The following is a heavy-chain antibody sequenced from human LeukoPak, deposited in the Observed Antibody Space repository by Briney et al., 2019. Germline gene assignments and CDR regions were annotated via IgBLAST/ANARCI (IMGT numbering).Heavy chain of an antibody. J-gene: IGHJ3*02. Sequence: GGSLRLSCAASGFTFSTYNMNWVRQAPGKGLKWVSYISTDSDSIYYADSVKGRFTISRDNAKNSLYLQMNSLRDEDTAVYYCAIDAWDLPLDAFDIWGQGTMVTVSS. D-gene: IGHD1-26*01. V-gene: IGHV3-48*02. CDR3: AIDAWDLPLDAFDI. CDR1: GFTFSTYN. CDR2: ISTDSDSI.